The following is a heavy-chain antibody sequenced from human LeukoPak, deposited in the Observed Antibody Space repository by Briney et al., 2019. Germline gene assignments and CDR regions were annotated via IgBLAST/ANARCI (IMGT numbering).Heavy chain of an antibody. J-gene: IGHJ4*02. D-gene: IGHD6-13*01. Sequence: GESLKISCEGSGYSFTSYWIGWVRQMPGKGLEWMGIIFPGDSDTRYSPSFQGQVTISADKSISTAYLQWSSLKASDTAIYYCARQSQYSSSWYRKDFDYWGQGTLLTVSS. V-gene: IGHV5-51*01. CDR2: IFPGDSDT. CDR1: GYSFTSYW. CDR3: ARQSQYSSSWYRKDFDY.